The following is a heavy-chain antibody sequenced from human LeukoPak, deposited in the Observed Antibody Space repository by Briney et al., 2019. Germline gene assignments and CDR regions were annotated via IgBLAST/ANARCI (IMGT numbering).Heavy chain of an antibody. CDR3: AKVDALQLVRPLYFDY. Sequence: GGSLRLSCAASGFTFSSYAMSWVRQAPGKGLEWVSAISGSGGSTYYADPVKGRFTISRDNSKNTLYLQMNSLRAEDTAVYYCAKVDALQLVRPLYFDYWGQGTLVTVSS. J-gene: IGHJ4*02. CDR2: ISGSGGST. D-gene: IGHD6-13*01. V-gene: IGHV3-23*01. CDR1: GFTFSSYA.